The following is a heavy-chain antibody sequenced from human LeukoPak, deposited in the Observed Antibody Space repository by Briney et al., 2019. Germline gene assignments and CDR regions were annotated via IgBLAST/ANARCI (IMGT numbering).Heavy chain of an antibody. Sequence: SETLSHTCAVYGGSFSGYYWSWIRQPPGKGLEWIGEINHSGSTNYNPSLKSRVTISVDTSKNQFSLKLSSVTAADTAVYYCARASRGLLRFKYYFDYWGQGTLVTVSS. CDR1: GGSFSGYY. J-gene: IGHJ4*02. CDR2: INHSGST. D-gene: IGHD3-3*01. V-gene: IGHV4-34*01. CDR3: ARASRGLLRFKYYFDY.